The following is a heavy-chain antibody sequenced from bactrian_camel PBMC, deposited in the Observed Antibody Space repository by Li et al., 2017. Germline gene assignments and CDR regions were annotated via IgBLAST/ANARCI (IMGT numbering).Heavy chain of an antibody. CDR1: GFPISSYA. CDR3: AGRESNCRIWWHGNKY. Sequence: DVQLVESGGGLVQPGGSPRLSCAASGFPISSYAMSWVRQAPGKGLEWVSGINTYGNTDYADSVKARFTISRDNAKNTLYLQMTSLKPEDTAIYYCAGRESNCRIWWHGNKYWGQGTQVTVS. D-gene: IGHD7*01. V-gene: IGHV3S10*01. J-gene: IGHJ4*01. CDR2: INTYGNT.